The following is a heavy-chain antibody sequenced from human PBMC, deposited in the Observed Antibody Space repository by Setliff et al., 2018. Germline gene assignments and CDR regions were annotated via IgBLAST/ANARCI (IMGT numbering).Heavy chain of an antibody. V-gene: IGHV4-4*08. CDR1: GGSISTYY. CDR3: ARDPGNGHYMDV. Sequence: SETLSLTCSVSGGSISTYYWNWIRQPPGKGLEWIGYVYTSGSTNYNPSLKSRVTISVDTSKNQLSLRLTSVTAADTAVYYCARDPGNGHYMDVWGKGATVTVSS. J-gene: IGHJ6*03. CDR2: VYTSGST.